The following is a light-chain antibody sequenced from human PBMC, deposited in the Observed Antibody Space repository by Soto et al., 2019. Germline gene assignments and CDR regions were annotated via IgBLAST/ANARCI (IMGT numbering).Light chain of an antibody. CDR2: GAS. Sequence: EIVMTQSPATLSVSPGEGATLSCRASQIVSSNLAWYQQKPGQAPRLLIYGASTRAADIPDRFSGSGSGTDFTLTISRLEPEDFAVYYCQQYGSSPRTFGQGTKVDI. J-gene: IGKJ1*01. V-gene: IGKV3-20*01. CDR1: QIVSSN. CDR3: QQYGSSPRT.